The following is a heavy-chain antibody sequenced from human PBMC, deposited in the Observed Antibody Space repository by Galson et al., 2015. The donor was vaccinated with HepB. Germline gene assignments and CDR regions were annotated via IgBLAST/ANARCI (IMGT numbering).Heavy chain of an antibody. J-gene: IGHJ5*02. CDR2: IDPSDSYT. V-gene: IGHV5-10-1*01. Sequence: QSGAEVKKPGESLRISCKGSGYSFTSYWISWVRQMPGKGLEWMGRIDPSDSYTNYSPSFQGHVTISADKSISTAYMELSSLRSEDTAVYYCARFRRAGGEKGRFDPWGQGTLVTVSS. CDR1: GYSFTSYW. CDR3: ARFRRAGGEKGRFDP. D-gene: IGHD4-17*01.